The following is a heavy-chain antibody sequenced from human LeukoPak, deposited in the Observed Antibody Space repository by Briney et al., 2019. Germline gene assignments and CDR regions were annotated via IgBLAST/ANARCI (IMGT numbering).Heavy chain of an antibody. J-gene: IGHJ6*02. D-gene: IGHD2-2*01. CDR3: ARGAVVVPAKVPLYGIDV. V-gene: IGHV1-69*02. Sequence: GSSVKVSCKASGGTFSSYTISWVRQAPGQGLEWMGWIIPILGIANYAQKFQGRVTITADKSTSTAYMELSSLRSEDTAVYYCARGAVVVPAKVPLYGIDVWGQGTTVTVSS. CDR2: IIPILGIA. CDR1: GGTFSSYT.